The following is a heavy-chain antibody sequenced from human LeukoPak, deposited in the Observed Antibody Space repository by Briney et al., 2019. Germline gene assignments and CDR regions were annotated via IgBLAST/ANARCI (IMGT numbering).Heavy chain of an antibody. CDR3: ARFAGTNSDY. J-gene: IGHJ4*02. Sequence: GGSLRLSCAASGFTFSSYWMHWVRQAPEKGLVWVSRINSDGSSTSYADSVKGRFTISRDNAKKTLYLQMNSLRAEDTAVYYCARFAGTNSDYWGQGTLVTVSS. D-gene: IGHD1-1*01. CDR2: INSDGSST. CDR1: GFTFSSYW. V-gene: IGHV3-74*01.